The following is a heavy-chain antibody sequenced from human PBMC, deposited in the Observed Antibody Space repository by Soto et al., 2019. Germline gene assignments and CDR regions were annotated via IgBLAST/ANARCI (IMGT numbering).Heavy chain of an antibody. D-gene: IGHD6-6*01. J-gene: IGHJ4*02. CDR3: AKAGRGFRSSSLLDY. CDR1: GFTFSSYG. Sequence: GGSLRLSCAASGFTFSSYGMHWVRQAPGKGLEWVAVISYDGSNKYYANSVKSRFPISRDNSTNTLYLQLNSLRAEDTAVYYCAKAGRGFRSSSLLDYWGQGTLVTVSS. CDR2: ISYDGSNK. V-gene: IGHV3-30*18.